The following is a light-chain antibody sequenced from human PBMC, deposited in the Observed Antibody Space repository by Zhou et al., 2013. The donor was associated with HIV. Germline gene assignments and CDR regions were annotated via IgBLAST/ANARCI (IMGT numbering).Light chain of an antibody. CDR1: QSISNY. V-gene: IGKV1-16*01. CDR3: QQYNSYWT. Sequence: DIQMTQSPSSLSASVGDRVTITCRASQSISNYLNWYQQKSGKAPKLLIYAASSLQSGVPSRFSGSGSGTEFTLTISSLQPDDFATYYCQQYNSYWTFGQGTKVEIK. J-gene: IGKJ1*01. CDR2: AAS.